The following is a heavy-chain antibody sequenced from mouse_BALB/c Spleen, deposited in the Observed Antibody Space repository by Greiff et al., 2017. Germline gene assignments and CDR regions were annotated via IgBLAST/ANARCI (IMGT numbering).Heavy chain of an antibody. CDR1: GFTFSSFG. D-gene: IGHD2-10*02. V-gene: IGHV5-17*02. Sequence: EVQRVESGGGLVQPGGSRKLSCAASGFTFSSFGMHWVRQAPEKGLEWVAYISSGSSTIYYADTVKGRFTISRDNPKNTLFLQMTSLRSEDTAMYYCARKQYGNFVDYAMDYWGQGTSVTVSS. CDR2: ISSGSSTI. J-gene: IGHJ4*01. CDR3: ARKQYGNFVDYAMDY.